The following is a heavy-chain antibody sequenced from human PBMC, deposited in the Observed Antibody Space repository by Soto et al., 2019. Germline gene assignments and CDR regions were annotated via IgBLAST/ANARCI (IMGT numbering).Heavy chain of an antibody. Sequence: ASVKVSCKASGYTFTSYAMHWVRQAPGQRLEWMGWINAGNGNTKYSQKFQGRVTITRDTSASTAYMELSSLRPEDTAVYYCARAGISSSWYTNWFDPWGQGTLVTVSS. D-gene: IGHD6-13*01. V-gene: IGHV1-3*01. CDR1: GYTFTSYA. J-gene: IGHJ5*02. CDR3: ARAGISSSWYTNWFDP. CDR2: INAGNGNT.